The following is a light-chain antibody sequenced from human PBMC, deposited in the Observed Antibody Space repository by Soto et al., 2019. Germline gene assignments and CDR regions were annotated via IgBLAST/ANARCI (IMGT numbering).Light chain of an antibody. CDR3: SSYTSSSTFYV. CDR2: DVI. V-gene: IGLV2-14*03. Sequence: QSALTQPASVSGSPGQPITISCTGTSSDVGYYNYVSWYQQRPGKAPKVVIYDVIVRPSGVSNRFSGFKSGNTASLTISGLQAEDEANYYCSSYTSSSTFYVFGTGTKVT. CDR1: SSDVGYYNY. J-gene: IGLJ1*01.